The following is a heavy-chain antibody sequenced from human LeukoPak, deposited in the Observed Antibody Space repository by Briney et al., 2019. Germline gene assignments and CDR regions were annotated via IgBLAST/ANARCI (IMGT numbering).Heavy chain of an antibody. CDR1: GFTFSSYW. CDR2: IKSDGSYT. CDR3: AKDGGNGSPDY. Sequence: GSLRLSCAASGFTFSSYWMNWVRQAPGKGLVWVSHIKSDGSYTGHADSVKGRFTISRDNAKNTLYLQMNSLRVEDTAVYYCAKDGGNGSPDYWGQGTLVTVSS. V-gene: IGHV3-74*01. J-gene: IGHJ4*02. D-gene: IGHD1-26*01.